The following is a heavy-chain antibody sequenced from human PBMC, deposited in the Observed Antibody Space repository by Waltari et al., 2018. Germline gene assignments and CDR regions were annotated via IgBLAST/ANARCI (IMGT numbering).Heavy chain of an antibody. J-gene: IGHJ1*01. D-gene: IGHD3-10*01. V-gene: IGHV4-34*02. CDR3: SRSAAIGVRSRYFQL. CDR1: GGSSFSAYF. Sequence: QVLLQQWGAGLLKPSETLSLRCAVHGGSSFSAYFWNSVPQGPGKGLEWVGEITDRGLPSSSSALKRRATIAVEPSTNPFSLTLTSLTAAATARYYCSRSAAIGVRSRYFQLWGQGTLVTV. CDR2: ITDRGLP.